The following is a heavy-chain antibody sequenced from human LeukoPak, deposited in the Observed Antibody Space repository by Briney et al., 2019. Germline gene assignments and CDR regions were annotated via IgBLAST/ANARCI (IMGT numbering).Heavy chain of an antibody. CDR2: IDTSGST. V-gene: IGHV4-4*07. CDR3: ARTLGSASYSLIEY. CDR1: GFTFSSYS. Sequence: GSLRLSCAASGFTFSSYSMNWVRQPAGKGLEWIGHIDTSGSTKYNPSLKSRVTMSGDTSKNQISLKLTSVTAADTAVYYCARTLGSASYSLIEYWGQGTLVTVSS. J-gene: IGHJ4*02. D-gene: IGHD3-10*01.